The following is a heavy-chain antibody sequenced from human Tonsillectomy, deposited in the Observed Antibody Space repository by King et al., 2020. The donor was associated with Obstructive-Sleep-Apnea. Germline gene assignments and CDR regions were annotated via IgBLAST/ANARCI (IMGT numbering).Heavy chain of an antibody. CDR1: GFTFSSYS. V-gene: IGHV3-48*04. CDR2: ISSGSSTK. CDR3: AREREGHY. Sequence: VQLVESGGGLVQPGGSLRLSCAASGFTFSSYSMNWVRQAPGKGLEWVADISSGSSTKYYADSVKGRFTISRDNAKNTLYLQMNSLRAEDTAVYFCAREREGHYCGQGTLVTVSS. J-gene: IGHJ4*02.